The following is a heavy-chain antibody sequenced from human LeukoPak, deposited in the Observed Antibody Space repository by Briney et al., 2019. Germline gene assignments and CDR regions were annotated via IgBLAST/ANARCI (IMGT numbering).Heavy chain of an antibody. D-gene: IGHD3-22*01. CDR3: ARVYYYDSSSYLFDY. CDR1: GGTFSSYA. V-gene: IGHV1-69*13. CDR2: IIPIFGTA. Sequence: GASVKVSCKASGGTFSSYAISWVRQASGQGLEWMGGIIPIFGTANYAQKFQGRVTITADESTSTAYMELSSLRSEDTAVYYCARVYYYDSSSYLFDYWGQGTLVTVSS. J-gene: IGHJ4*02.